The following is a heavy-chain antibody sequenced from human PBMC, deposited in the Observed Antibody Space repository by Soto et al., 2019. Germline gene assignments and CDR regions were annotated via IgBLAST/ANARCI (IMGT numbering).Heavy chain of an antibody. D-gene: IGHD2-2*01. CDR2: IHYSGST. V-gene: IGHV4-39*07. CDR1: GDSISDTIYY. Sequence: SETLSLTCRVSGDSISDTIYYWGWIRQPPGMGLGWIGSIHYSGSTQFHPSLKSRVTMSVDKPKNQFSLNLTSVTAADTAVYYCARVISSRDEYFDYWGQGTVVTVSS. J-gene: IGHJ4*02. CDR3: ARVISSRDEYFDY.